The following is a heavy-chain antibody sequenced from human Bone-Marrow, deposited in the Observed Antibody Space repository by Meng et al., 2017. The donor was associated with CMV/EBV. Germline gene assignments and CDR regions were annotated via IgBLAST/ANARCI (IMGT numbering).Heavy chain of an antibody. V-gene: IGHV3-7*01. D-gene: IGHD6-13*01. CDR1: GFTFSSYW. J-gene: IGHJ4*02. CDR2: IKQDGSEK. CDR3: ARSGGYSSSWYFDY. Sequence: GGSLRLSCAASGFTFSSYWMSWVRQAPGKGLEWVANIKQDGSEKYYVDSVKGRFTISRDNAQNSLYLQMNSLRAEDTAVYYCARSGGYSSSWYFDYWGQGKLVTVSS.